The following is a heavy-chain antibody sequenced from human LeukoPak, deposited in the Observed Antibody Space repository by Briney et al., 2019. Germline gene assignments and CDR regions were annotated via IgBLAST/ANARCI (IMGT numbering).Heavy chain of an antibody. Sequence: GESLKISCNVSGNIFTSYWIAWVRQMPGKGLDWMGIIYPDDSDTRYSPYFQGQVTISADKSINTAYLQWSSLKASDSALYYCARRYYYGSGSWDTFDYWGQGTLVTVST. D-gene: IGHD3-10*01. CDR1: GNIFTSYW. CDR3: ARRYYYGSGSWDTFDY. CDR2: IYPDDSDT. J-gene: IGHJ4*02. V-gene: IGHV5-51*01.